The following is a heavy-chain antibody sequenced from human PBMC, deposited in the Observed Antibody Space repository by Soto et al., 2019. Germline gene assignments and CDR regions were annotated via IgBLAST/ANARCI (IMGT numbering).Heavy chain of an antibody. D-gene: IGHD3-22*01. J-gene: IGHJ4*02. CDR2: ISGSGGST. CDR1: GFTFSSYA. V-gene: IGHV3-23*01. CDR3: AKDREYYYDSSGYYFDY. Sequence: GSLRLSCAASGFTFSSYAMSWVRQAPGKGLEWVSAISGSGGSTYYADSVKGRFTISRDNSKNTLYLQMNSLRAEDTAVYYCAKDREYYYDSSGYYFDYWGQGTLVTVSS.